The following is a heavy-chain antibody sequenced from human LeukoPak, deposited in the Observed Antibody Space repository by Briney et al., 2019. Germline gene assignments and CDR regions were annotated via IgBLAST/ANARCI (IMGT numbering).Heavy chain of an antibody. J-gene: IGHJ3*02. CDR1: GFTFSSYW. Sequence: GGSLRLSCAASGFTFSSYWMSWVRQAPGKGLEWVANIKQDGSEKYYVDSVKGRSTISRDNAKNSLYLQMNSLRAEDTAVYYCARDIPPDYYDSSGSRGDAFDIWGQGTMVTVSS. V-gene: IGHV3-7*01. CDR2: IKQDGSEK. D-gene: IGHD3-22*01. CDR3: ARDIPPDYYDSSGSRGDAFDI.